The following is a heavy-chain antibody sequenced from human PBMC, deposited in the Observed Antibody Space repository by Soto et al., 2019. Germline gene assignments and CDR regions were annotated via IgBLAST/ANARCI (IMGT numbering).Heavy chain of an antibody. CDR3: SKVRGYSTRYDPLDY. J-gene: IGHJ4*02. V-gene: IGHV3-23*01. CDR2: ISGSGGST. Sequence: EVQVLESGGGLVQPGGSLRLSCAASGFTFSNYAMNWVRQAPGKWLEWVSGISGSGGSTYYADSVKGRFTISRDNSKNTLYLQMNRLRAEDTAVYHCSKVRGYSTRYDPLDYWGQGTLVTVSP. CDR1: GFTFSNYA. D-gene: IGHD2-2*01.